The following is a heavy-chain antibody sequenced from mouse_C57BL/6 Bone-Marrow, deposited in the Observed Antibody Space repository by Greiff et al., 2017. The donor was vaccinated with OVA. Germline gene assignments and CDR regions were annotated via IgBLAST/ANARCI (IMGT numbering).Heavy chain of an antibody. CDR2: IDPSDSYT. CDR1: GYTFTSYW. J-gene: IGHJ3*01. V-gene: IGHV1-69*01. D-gene: IGHD2-4*01. Sequence: QVQLQQPGAELVMPGASVKLSCKASGYTFTSYWMHWVKQRPGQGLEWIGEIDPSDSYTNYNQKFKGKSTLTVDKSSSTAYMQLSSLTSEDSAVYYCARGGLRRGLWFAYWGQGTLVTVSA. CDR3: ARGGLRRGLWFAY.